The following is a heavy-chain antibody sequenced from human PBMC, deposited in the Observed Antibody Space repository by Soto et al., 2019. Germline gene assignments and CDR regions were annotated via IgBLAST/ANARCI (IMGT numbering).Heavy chain of an antibody. D-gene: IGHD6-6*01. CDR3: AREYSSSSGRAFDI. CDR1: GFTVSSYA. V-gene: IGHV3-23*01. J-gene: IGHJ3*02. Sequence: GRALRLSCAPSGFTVSSYAMTWVRQAPGKGLEWVSAISGSGRSTYYADSVKGRFTISRDNSKNTLYLQMNSLRAEDTAVYYCAREYSSSSGRAFDIWGQGPMVTASS. CDR2: ISGSGRST.